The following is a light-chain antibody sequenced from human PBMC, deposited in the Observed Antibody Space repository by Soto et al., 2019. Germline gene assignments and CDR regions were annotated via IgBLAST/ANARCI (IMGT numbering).Light chain of an antibody. V-gene: IGKV3-11*01. CDR2: DAS. CDR3: QQRSSWSKVT. CDR1: QSVNSH. Sequence: EIVLTQSPATLSLSPGERVTLSCRTSQSVNSHLAWYQQKPGQAPRLLIYDASNRASGIPARFSGSGSGTDCTRTISSLEPEDFAVYYCQQRSSWSKVTFGQGTRLEIK. J-gene: IGKJ5*01.